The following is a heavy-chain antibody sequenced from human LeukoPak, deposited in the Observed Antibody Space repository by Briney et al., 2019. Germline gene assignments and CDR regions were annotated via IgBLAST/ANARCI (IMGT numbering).Heavy chain of an antibody. Sequence: GASVKVSCKVSGYTLTELSMHWVRQAPGKGLEWMGGFDPEDGETIYAQKFQGRVTMTEDTSTDTAYMELSSLRSEDTAVYYCARELPAAQTNYYYYGMDVWGQGTTVTVSS. J-gene: IGHJ6*02. CDR1: GYTLTELS. CDR3: ARELPAAQTNYYYYGMDV. V-gene: IGHV1-24*01. D-gene: IGHD2-2*01. CDR2: FDPEDGET.